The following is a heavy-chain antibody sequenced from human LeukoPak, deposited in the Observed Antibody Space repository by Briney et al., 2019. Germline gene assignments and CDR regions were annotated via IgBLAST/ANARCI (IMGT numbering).Heavy chain of an antibody. CDR1: GGTFSSYA. CDR2: IIPIFGTA. V-gene: IGHV1-69*06. Sequence: SVKVSCKASGGTFSSYAISWVRQAPGQGLEWMGGIIPIFGTANYAQKFQGRVTITADKSTSTAYMELSSLRSEDTAVYYCATWYSGSYLDFRAWGQGTLVTVSS. CDR3: ATWYSGSYLDFRA. D-gene: IGHD1-26*01. J-gene: IGHJ5*02.